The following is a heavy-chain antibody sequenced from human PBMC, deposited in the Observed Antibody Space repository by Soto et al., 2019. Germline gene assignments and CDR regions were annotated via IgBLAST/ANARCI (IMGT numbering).Heavy chain of an antibody. D-gene: IGHD6-6*01. Sequence: EVQLVESGGGLVQPGGSLRLSCAASGFTFSSYWMHWVRQAPGKGLVWVSRINSDGSSTSYADSVKGRFTISRDNAKNTLYVQMNSLRAEDTAVYYCARGVGSSNDYYYYYGRDVWGQGTTVTVSS. CDR3: ARGVGSSNDYYYYYGRDV. CDR1: GFTFSSYW. V-gene: IGHV3-74*01. J-gene: IGHJ6*02. CDR2: INSDGSST.